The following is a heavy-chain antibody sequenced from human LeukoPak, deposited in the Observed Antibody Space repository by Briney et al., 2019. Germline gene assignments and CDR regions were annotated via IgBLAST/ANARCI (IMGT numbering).Heavy chain of an antibody. D-gene: IGHD4-17*01. J-gene: IGHJ4*02. CDR2: IYYSGRS. Sequence: SETLSLTCTVSGGSISSSSYYWGWIRQPPGKGLEWIGSIYYSGRSYYKVSLKSRVIISLDTPNNQFSLKVSSVTAADTAVYYCARGDQTTGPDYWGQGTLVTVSS. V-gene: IGHV4-39*07. CDR3: ARGDQTTGPDY. CDR1: GGSISSSSYY.